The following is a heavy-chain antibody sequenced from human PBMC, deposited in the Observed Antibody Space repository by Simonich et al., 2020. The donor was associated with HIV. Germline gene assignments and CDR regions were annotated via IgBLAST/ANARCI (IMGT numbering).Heavy chain of an antibody. J-gene: IGHJ4*02. D-gene: IGHD3-3*01. CDR3: AKDRYYNFWSGYYDY. V-gene: IGHV3-23*01. CDR1: GFTFSSYA. CDR2: IRGSGGST. Sequence: EVQLLESGGGLVQPGGSLRLSCAASGFTFSSYAMGWVRQGPGKGLEWSSAIRGSGGSTYYADSVKGRFTISRDNSKNTLYLQMNSLRAEDTAVYYCAKDRYYNFWSGYYDYWGQGTLVTVSS.